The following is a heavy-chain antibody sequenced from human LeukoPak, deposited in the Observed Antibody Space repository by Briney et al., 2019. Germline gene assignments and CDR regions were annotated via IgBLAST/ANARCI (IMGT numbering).Heavy chain of an antibody. CDR3: ARDDTRGYDPRYYYYGMDV. J-gene: IGHJ6*02. CDR2: ISSSSNYI. V-gene: IGHV3-21*01. D-gene: IGHD5-12*01. Sequence: GGSLRLSCAASGFTFSSYSMNWVRQAPGKGLEWVSSISSSSNYIYYADSVKGRFTISRDNAKNSLYLQMNSLRAEDTAVYYCARDDTRGYDPRYYYYGMDVWGQGTTVTVSS. CDR1: GFTFSSYS.